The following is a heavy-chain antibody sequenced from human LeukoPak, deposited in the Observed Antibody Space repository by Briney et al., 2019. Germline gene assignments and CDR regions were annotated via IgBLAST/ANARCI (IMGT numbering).Heavy chain of an antibody. CDR3: ARILGAKWLRFPIAVAGPSDY. CDR1: GFTFSRYA. V-gene: IGHV3-30-3*01. J-gene: IGHJ4*02. D-gene: IGHD6-19*01. Sequence: PGGSLRLSCAASGFTFSRYAMHWVRQAPGKGLEWVAVISYDGSNKYYADSVKGRFTISRDNSKNTLYLQMNSLRAEDTAVYYCARILGAKWLRFPIAVAGPSDYWGQGTLVTVSS. CDR2: ISYDGSNK.